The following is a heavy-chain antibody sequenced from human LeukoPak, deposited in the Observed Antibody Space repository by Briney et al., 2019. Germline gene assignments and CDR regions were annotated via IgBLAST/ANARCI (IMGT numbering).Heavy chain of an antibody. J-gene: IGHJ6*02. CDR1: GGSISSGDYY. Sequence: SETLSLTCTVSGGSISSGDYYWSWIRQPPGKGLEWIGYIYYSGSTNYNPSLKSRVTISVDTSKNQFSLKLSSVTAADTAVYYCARGRTYYDFWSGYYTPYYYYGMDVWGQGTTVTVSS. CDR2: IYYSGST. V-gene: IGHV4-30-4*01. CDR3: ARGRTYYDFWSGYYTPYYYYGMDV. D-gene: IGHD3-3*01.